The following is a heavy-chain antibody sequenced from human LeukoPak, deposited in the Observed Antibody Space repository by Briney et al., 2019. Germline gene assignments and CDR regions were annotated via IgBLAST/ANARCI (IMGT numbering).Heavy chain of an antibody. CDR2: FDPEDGET. D-gene: IGHD3-22*01. Sequence: ASVKVSCKVSGYTLTELSMHWVRQAPGKGLEWMGGFDPEDGETIYAQKFQGRVTMTEDTSTDTAYMELGSLRSEDTAVYYCATDRGDSSGYYYVLDYWGQGTLVTVSS. V-gene: IGHV1-24*01. CDR3: ATDRGDSSGYYYVLDY. J-gene: IGHJ4*02. CDR1: GYTLTELS.